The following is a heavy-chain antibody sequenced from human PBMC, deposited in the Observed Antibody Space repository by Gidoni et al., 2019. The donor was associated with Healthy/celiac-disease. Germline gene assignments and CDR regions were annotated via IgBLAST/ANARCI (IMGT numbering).Heavy chain of an antibody. CDR1: AAAVSSGSYY. CDR3: ARAGYYYDMDV. Sequence: VQLQESAPGLVTPSDTLSLTCTVSAAAVSSGSYYWSWIRQPPGKGLEWIEYIYYSGSTNYNPSLKSRVTISVDTSKNQFSLKLSYVTAADTAVYYCARAGYYYDMDVWGKGTTVNVSS. J-gene: IGHJ6*03. CDR2: IYYSGST. V-gene: IGHV4-61*01.